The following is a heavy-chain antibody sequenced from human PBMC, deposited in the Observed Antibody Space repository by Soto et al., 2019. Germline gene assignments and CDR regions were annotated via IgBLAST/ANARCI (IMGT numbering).Heavy chain of an antibody. CDR1: GGSISSSSYY. V-gene: IGHV4-39*01. CDR2: IYYSGST. J-gene: IGHJ6*02. D-gene: IGHD1-26*01. CDR3: ARHLGGARLPYYYYYYGMDV. Sequence: KQSQTLSLTCTVSGGSISSSSYYWGWIRQPPGKGLEWIGSIYYSGSTYYNPSLKSRVTISVDTSKNQFSLKLSSVTAADTAVYYCARHLGGARLPYYYYYYGMDVWGQGTTVTVSS.